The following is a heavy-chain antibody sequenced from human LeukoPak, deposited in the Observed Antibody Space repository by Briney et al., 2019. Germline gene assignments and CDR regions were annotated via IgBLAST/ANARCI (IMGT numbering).Heavy chain of an antibody. CDR2: ISGSGGST. CDR1: GFTFSSYA. Sequence: PGGSLRLSCAASGFTFSSYAMSWVRQAPGKGLEWVSAISGSGGSTYYADSVKGRFSISRDNSKNTLYLQMNSLRAEDTAVYYCVKDGSGYDGFDYWGQGTLVTVSS. J-gene: IGHJ4*02. V-gene: IGHV3-23*01. D-gene: IGHD5-12*01. CDR3: VKDGSGYDGFDY.